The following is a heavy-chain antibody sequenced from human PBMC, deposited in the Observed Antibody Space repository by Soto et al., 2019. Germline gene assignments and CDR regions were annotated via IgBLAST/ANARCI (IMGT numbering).Heavy chain of an antibody. Sequence: QVQLVQSGAEVKKPGSSVKVSCKASGGTFSSFTISWVRQAPGQGLEWMGGIIPIYGTANYAQKFQGRVTITADASTRTADMELSSLRSDDTAVYYCAKDRRADWESYYYYAMDVWGQGTTVTVSS. V-gene: IGHV1-69*01. J-gene: IGHJ6*02. D-gene: IGHD1-26*01. CDR2: IIPIYGTA. CDR3: AKDRRADWESYYYYAMDV. CDR1: GGTFSSFT.